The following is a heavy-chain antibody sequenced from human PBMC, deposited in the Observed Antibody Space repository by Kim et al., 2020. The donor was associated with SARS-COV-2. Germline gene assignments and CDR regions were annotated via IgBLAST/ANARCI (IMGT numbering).Heavy chain of an antibody. J-gene: IGHJ4*02. CDR2: IWYDGSNK. Sequence: GGSLRLSCAASGFTFSSYGMHWVRQAPGKGLEWVAVIWYDGSNKYYADSVKGRFTISRDNSKNTLYLQMNSLRAEDTAVYYCARDRIHDYGDLSDFDYWGQGTLVTVSS. CDR1: GFTFSSYG. CDR3: ARDRIHDYGDLSDFDY. V-gene: IGHV3-33*01. D-gene: IGHD4-17*01.